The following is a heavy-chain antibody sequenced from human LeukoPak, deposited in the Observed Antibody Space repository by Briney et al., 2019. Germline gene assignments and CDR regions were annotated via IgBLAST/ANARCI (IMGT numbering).Heavy chain of an antibody. V-gene: IGHV3-7*01. D-gene: IGHD6-13*01. J-gene: IGHJ6*03. CDR2: IKQDGSEK. Sequence: GGSLRLSCAASGFTFSSYWMSWVRQAPGKGLEWVANIKQDGSEKYYVDSVKGRFTISRDNAKNSLYLQMNGLRAEDTAVYYCARVEVQQLAYYYYYYYMDVWGKGTTVTVSS. CDR1: GFTFSSYW. CDR3: ARVEVQQLAYYYYYYYMDV.